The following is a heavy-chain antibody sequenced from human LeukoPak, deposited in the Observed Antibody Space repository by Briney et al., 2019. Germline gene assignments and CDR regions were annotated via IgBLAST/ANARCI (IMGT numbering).Heavy chain of an antibody. Sequence: PSETLSLTCTVSGGSISSGDYYWSWIRQPPGKGLEWIGYIYYSGSTYYNPSLKSRVTISVDTSKNQFSLKLSSVTAADTAVYYCARATYYDSWSGLDYWGQGTLVTVSS. CDR1: GGSISSGDYY. D-gene: IGHD3-3*01. CDR3: ARATYYDSWSGLDY. CDR2: IYYSGST. J-gene: IGHJ4*02. V-gene: IGHV4-30-4*01.